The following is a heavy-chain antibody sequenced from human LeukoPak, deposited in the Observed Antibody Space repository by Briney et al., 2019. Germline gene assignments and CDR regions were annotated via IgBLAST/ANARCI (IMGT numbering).Heavy chain of an antibody. CDR3: ARVAAGAEAHTLHYHYMDV. J-gene: IGHJ6*03. CDR1: GFTFSIYS. Sequence: GGSLTLSCAASGFTFSIYSMTWVRQAPGKGLDWVSSISSTSMYIYYADSMRGRFTISRDNAENSLFLQIDSLGVEDTAVYSCARVAAGAEAHTLHYHYMDVWGKGTTVTVSS. V-gene: IGHV3-21*01. CDR2: ISSTSMYI. D-gene: IGHD6-13*01.